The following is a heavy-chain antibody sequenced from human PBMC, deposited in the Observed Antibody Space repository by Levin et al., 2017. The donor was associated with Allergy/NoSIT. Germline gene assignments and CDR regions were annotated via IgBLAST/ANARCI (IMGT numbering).Heavy chain of an antibody. J-gene: IGHJ4*02. D-gene: IGHD2-21*02. CDR3: AKYSPKYPFGHCGGDCYVDY. CDR2: ISGSGGST. CDR1: GFTFSSYA. Sequence: PGGSLRLSCAASGFTFSSYAMSWVRQAPGKGLEWVPAISGSGGSTYYADSVKGRFTISRDNSKNTLYLQMNSLRAEDTAVYYCAKYSPKYPFGHCGGDCYVDYWGQGTLVTVSS. V-gene: IGHV3-23*01.